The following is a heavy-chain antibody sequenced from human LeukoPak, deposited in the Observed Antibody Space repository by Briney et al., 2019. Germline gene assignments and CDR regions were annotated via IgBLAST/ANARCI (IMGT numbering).Heavy chain of an antibody. CDR2: IYYSGST. Sequence: SETLSLTCTVSGGSISSYYWSWIRQPPGKGLEWIGYIYYSGSTNYNPSLKSRVTISVDTSKNQFSLKLSSVTAADPAVYYCARDLWFGELFGLFDPWGQGTLVTVSS. V-gene: IGHV4-59*01. CDR1: GGSISSYY. J-gene: IGHJ5*02. D-gene: IGHD3-10*01. CDR3: ARDLWFGELFGLFDP.